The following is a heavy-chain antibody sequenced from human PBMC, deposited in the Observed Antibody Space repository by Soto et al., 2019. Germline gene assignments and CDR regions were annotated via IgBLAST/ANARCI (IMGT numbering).Heavy chain of an antibody. D-gene: IGHD3-10*01. CDR2: IYWDDDK. V-gene: IGHV2-5*02. CDR1: GFSLSTSGVA. Sequence: QITLKESGPTLVKPTQTLTLTCTFSGFSLSTSGVAVGWIRQPPGKALAWLALIYWDDDKRYSPSLKSRLTITKDTSKNQVILTVTNMDPVDTATFYCAHCRRDRGIITPSYWGQGTLVTVSS. CDR3: AHCRRDRGIITPSY. J-gene: IGHJ4*02.